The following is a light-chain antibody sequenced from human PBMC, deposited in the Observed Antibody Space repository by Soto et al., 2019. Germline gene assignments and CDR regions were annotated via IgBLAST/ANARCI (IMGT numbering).Light chain of an antibody. CDR2: EVS. CDR1: SSDVGGYTY. J-gene: IGLJ1*01. Sequence: QSVLTQPASVSGYPGQPITISCTGTSSDVGGYTYVSWYQQHPGKAPKPMIYEVSDRPSGVSNRFSGSKSGNTASLTISGLRAEDEADYYCCAYTSSSTDVFGTGTKVTVL. V-gene: IGLV2-14*01. CDR3: CAYTSSSTDV.